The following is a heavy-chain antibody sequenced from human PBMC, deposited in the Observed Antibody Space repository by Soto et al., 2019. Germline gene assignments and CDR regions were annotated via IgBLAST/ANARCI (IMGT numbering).Heavy chain of an antibody. CDR3: ARDRYSSSWYFGAFDY. CDR2: INAGNGNT. D-gene: IGHD6-13*01. Sequence: ASVKVSCKASGNTFTSYSVYWVRQAPGQGLEWMGWINAGNGNTRYSQKFQDRVTITRDTSASTVYMELSSLRSEDTAVYYCARDRYSSSWYFGAFDYWG. V-gene: IGHV1-3*01. CDR1: GNTFTSYS. J-gene: IGHJ4*01.